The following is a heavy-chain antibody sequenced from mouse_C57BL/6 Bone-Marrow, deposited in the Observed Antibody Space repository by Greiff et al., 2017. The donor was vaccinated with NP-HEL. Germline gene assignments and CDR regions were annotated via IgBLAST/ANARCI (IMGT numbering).Heavy chain of an antibody. CDR1: GFTFSDYY. J-gene: IGHJ3*01. CDR2: INYDGSST. V-gene: IGHV5-16*01. Sequence: EVQLVESEGGLVQPGSSMKLSCTASGFTFSDYYMAWVRQVPEKGLEWVANINYDGSSTYYLDSLKSRFIISRDNAKSILYLQMSSLKSEDTATYYCARDSWFAYWGQGTLVTVSA. CDR3: ARDSWFAY.